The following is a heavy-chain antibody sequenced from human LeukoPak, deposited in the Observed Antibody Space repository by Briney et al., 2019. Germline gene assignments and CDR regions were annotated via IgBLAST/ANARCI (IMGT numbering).Heavy chain of an antibody. CDR2: INPNSGGT. CDR1: GYTFTSYY. D-gene: IGHD3-3*01. V-gene: IGHV1-2*02. J-gene: IGHJ6*02. CDR3: ARGEAYYDFWSGRNYGMDV. Sequence: ASVKVSCKASGYTFTSYYMHWVRQAPGQGLEWMGWINPNSGGTNYAQKFQGRVTMTRDTSISTAYMELSRLRSDDTAVYYCARGEAYYDFWSGRNYGMDVWGQGTTVTVSS.